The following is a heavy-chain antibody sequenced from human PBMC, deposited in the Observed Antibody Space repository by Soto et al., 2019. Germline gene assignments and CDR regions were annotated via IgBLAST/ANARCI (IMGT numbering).Heavy chain of an antibody. V-gene: IGHV4-39*01. J-gene: IGHJ3*02. D-gene: IGHD1-26*01. CDR1: GGSIISSSYY. CDR2: IFYSGST. Sequence: SETLSLTCTVSGGSIISSSYYWGWIRQPPGKGLEWIGSIFYSGSTYYNPSLKSRVTISVDTSKNQFSLRLTSVTAADTAVYYCARPEIPGSRVAFEIWGQGTMVTVSS. CDR3: ARPEIPGSRVAFEI.